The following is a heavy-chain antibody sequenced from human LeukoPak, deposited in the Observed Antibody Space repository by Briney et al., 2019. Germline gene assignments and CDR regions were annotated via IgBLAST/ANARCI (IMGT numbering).Heavy chain of an antibody. D-gene: IGHD2/OR15-2a*01. CDR2: INSDGSWT. V-gene: IGHV3-74*01. J-gene: IGHJ4*02. Sequence: GGSLRLSCAASGNYWMHWVRQAPGKGLVWVSHINSDGSWTSYADSVKGRFTISKDNAKSTVYLQMNSLRAEDTAVYYCVSLYETYWGRGTLVTVSS. CDR3: VSLYETY. CDR1: GNYW.